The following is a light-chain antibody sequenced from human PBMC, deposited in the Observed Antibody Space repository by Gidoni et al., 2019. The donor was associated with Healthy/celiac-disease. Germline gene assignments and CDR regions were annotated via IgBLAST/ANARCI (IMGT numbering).Light chain of an antibody. V-gene: IGKV1-39*01. Sequence: DIQMTQSSSSLSASVGDRVTITCRASQSISSNLNWYQQKPGKAPKLLIYAASSLQSGVPSRFSGSGSGTDFTLTISILQPEDFATYYCQQSYSTLTWTFGQGTKVEIK. CDR3: QQSYSTLTWT. CDR2: AAS. J-gene: IGKJ1*01. CDR1: QSISSN.